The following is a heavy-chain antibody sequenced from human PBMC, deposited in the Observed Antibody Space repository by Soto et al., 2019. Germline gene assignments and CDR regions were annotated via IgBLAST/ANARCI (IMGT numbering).Heavy chain of an antibody. D-gene: IGHD3-10*02. CDR2: ISSSSSTI. V-gene: IGHV3-48*02. CDR3: ARPVRGVYYYGIDV. CDR1: GFTFSSYS. J-gene: IGHJ6*02. Sequence: LRLSCAASGFTFSSYSMNWVRQAPGKGLEWVSYISSSSSTIYYADSVKGRFTISRDNAKNSLYLQMNSLRDEDTAVYYCARPVRGVYYYGIDVWGQGTTVTVSS.